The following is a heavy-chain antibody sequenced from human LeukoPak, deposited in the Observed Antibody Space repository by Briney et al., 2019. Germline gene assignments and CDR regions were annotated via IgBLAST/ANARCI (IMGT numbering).Heavy chain of an antibody. CDR1: GGTFSSYA. Sequence: GSSVKVSCKASGGTFSSYAISWVRQAPGQGLEWMGGIIPTFGTANYAQKFQGRVTITADESTSTAYMELSSLRSEDTAVYYCARYGYSGYDSDYWGQGTLVTVSS. CDR3: ARYGYSGYDSDY. V-gene: IGHV1-69*01. CDR2: IIPTFGTA. J-gene: IGHJ4*02. D-gene: IGHD5-12*01.